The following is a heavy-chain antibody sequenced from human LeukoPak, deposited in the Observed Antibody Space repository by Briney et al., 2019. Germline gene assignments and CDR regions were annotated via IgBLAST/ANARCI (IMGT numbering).Heavy chain of an antibody. CDR2: IWSDGSNT. Sequence: PGGSLRLSCAASAFTFSTYGMHWVRQAPGKGLEWVAAIWSDGSNTYYADSVKGRFTISRDNSKNTLYLQMNSLRAEDTAVYYCATGYDSSGYYSFDYWGQGTLVTVSS. V-gene: IGHV3-33*01. J-gene: IGHJ4*02. CDR1: AFTFSTYG. D-gene: IGHD3-22*01. CDR3: ATGYDSSGYYSFDY.